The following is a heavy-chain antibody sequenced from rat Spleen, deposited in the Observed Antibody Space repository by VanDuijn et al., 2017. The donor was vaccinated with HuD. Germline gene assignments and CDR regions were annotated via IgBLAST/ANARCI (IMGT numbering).Heavy chain of an antibody. CDR3: AKDMSRTIAARSYWYFDF. CDR2: INKDSTTL. CDR1: GFNFNDYW. V-gene: IGHV4-2*01. D-gene: IGHD1-2*01. J-gene: IGHJ1*01. Sequence: EVQLVESGGGLVQPGRSMKLSCAASGFNFNDYWMGWVRQAPGKGLEWIGEINKDSTTLKYTPSLKDKFIISRDNAQNTLYLQMESLRSEDTATYYCAKDMSRTIAARSYWYFDFWGPGTMVTVSS.